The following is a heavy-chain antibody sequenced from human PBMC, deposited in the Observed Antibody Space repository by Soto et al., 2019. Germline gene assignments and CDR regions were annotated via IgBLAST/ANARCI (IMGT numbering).Heavy chain of an antibody. J-gene: IGHJ4*02. CDR1: GFTFSGYY. V-gene: IGHV3-11*01. Sequence: QVQLVESGGGLVKPGGSLRLSCAASGFTFSGYYMSWIRQAPGKGLEWVSYIGGRANSIYYADSVKGRFTISRDNGKNSLFLQMNSRRVEDTAVYYCARLGSGWSVDYWGQGTLVTVSS. CDR2: IGGRANSI. CDR3: ARLGSGWSVDY. D-gene: IGHD6-19*01.